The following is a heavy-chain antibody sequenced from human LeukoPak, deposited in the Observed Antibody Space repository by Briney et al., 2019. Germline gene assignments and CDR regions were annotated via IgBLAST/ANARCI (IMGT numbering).Heavy chain of an antibody. J-gene: IGHJ4*02. CDR2: IRSKTKNYST. CDR1: GFSFRGSA. CDR3: TKPRGYGSGTYYDY. D-gene: IGHD3-10*01. Sequence: GGSLRLSCAASGFSFRGSAIHCVRQASGKGLESVVHIRSKTKNYSTAYAASVKGRFTISRDESKNTANLQMSSLESEDTAIYYCTKPRGYGSGTYYDYWGQGTRLSVSS. V-gene: IGHV3-73*01.